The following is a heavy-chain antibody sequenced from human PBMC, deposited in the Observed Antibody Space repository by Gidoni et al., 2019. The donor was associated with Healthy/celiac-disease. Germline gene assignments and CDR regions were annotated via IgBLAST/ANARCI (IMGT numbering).Heavy chain of an antibody. CDR2: INWNGGST. J-gene: IGHJ4*02. CDR3: ARDRGHYYDSSGYPY. CDR1: GFTFDDYG. D-gene: IGHD3-22*01. Sequence: EVQLVESGGGVVRPGGSLRLSCAASGFTFDDYGMSWVRQAPGKGLGWVSGINWNGGSTGYADSVKGRFTISRDNAKNSLYLQMNSLRAEDTALYYCARDRGHYYDSSGYPYWGQGTLVTVSS. V-gene: IGHV3-20*04.